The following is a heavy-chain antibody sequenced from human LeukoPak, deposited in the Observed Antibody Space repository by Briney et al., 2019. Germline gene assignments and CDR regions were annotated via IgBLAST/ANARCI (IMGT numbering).Heavy chain of an antibody. CDR3: AKNYYDSSGYYGPVDY. J-gene: IGHJ4*02. V-gene: IGHV3-9*01. Sequence: GRSLRLSCAASGVTFDDYAMHWVRQAPGKGLEWVSGISWNSGSIGYADSVKGRFTISRDNAKNSLYLQMNSLGAEDTALYYCAKNYYDSSGYYGPVDYWGQGTLVTVSS. CDR1: GVTFDDYA. CDR2: ISWNSGSI. D-gene: IGHD3-22*01.